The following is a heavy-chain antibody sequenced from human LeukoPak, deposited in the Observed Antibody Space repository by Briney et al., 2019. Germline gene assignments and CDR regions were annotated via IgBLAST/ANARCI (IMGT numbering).Heavy chain of an antibody. V-gene: IGHV1-46*01. CDR3: AREGGIAAAGTFDY. J-gene: IGHJ4*02. D-gene: IGHD6-13*01. CDR2: INPNGGST. Sequence: ASVKVSCKASGYTLTRYFIHWVRQAPGQGLEWRGIINPNGGSTSYPQKFQGRVTMTRDTSTSTVYMELSSLRSEDTAVYYCAREGGIAAAGTFDYWGQGTLVTVSS. CDR1: GYTLTRYF.